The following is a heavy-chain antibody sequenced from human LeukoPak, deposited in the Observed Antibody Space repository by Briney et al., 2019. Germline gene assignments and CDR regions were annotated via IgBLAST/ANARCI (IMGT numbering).Heavy chain of an antibody. CDR2: INQDGSEK. J-gene: IGHJ3*02. D-gene: IGHD6-19*01. V-gene: IGHV3-7*01. CDR3: AREGGSSGWYDAFHI. Sequence: GGSLRLSCAASGFTFSSYWMTWVRQAPGKGLEWVASINQDGSEKYYVDSVKGRFTISRDNTKNLVYLQINSLRAEDTAVHHCAREGGSSGWYDAFHIWGQGTMVTVSS. CDR1: GFTFSSYW.